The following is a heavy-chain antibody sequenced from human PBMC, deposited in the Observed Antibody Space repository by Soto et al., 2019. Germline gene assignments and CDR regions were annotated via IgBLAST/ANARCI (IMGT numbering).Heavy chain of an antibody. D-gene: IGHD2-15*01. Sequence: GSLRLSCAASGFTFSSYGMHWVRQAPGKGLEWVAVISYDGSNKYYADSVKGRFTISRDNSKNTLYLQMNSLRAEDTAVYYCARGQAGGVYCSGGSCSGHHFDYWGQGTLVTVSS. CDR1: GFTFSSYG. CDR2: ISYDGSNK. V-gene: IGHV3-30*03. J-gene: IGHJ4*02. CDR3: ARGQAGGVYCSGGSCSGHHFDY.